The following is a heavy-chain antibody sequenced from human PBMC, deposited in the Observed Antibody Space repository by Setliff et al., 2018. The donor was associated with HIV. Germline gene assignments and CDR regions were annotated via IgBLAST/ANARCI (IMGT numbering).Heavy chain of an antibody. CDR3: ARAGYNSRPYYFDY. J-gene: IGHJ4*02. CDR2: IYYSGST. CDR1: DASISSHY. Sequence: SETLSLTCTVSDASISSHYWSWIRQPPGKGLEWIAYIYYSGSTSYNPSLKSRVTVSIDTSKNQFSLKLNSVTAADTAVYYCARAGYNSRPYYFDYWVQGTLVTVSS. V-gene: IGHV4-59*11. D-gene: IGHD6-13*01.